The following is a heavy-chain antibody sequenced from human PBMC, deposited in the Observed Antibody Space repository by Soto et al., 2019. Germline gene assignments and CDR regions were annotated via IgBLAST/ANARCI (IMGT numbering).Heavy chain of an antibody. Sequence: SVKVSCKISGDSFKKNVFTWVRQAPGQGLEWMGGTIPALGKTHYIEKFQGRVTITVDDATRTVYMEVRDLTSEDTAIYYCARGPFRPSAMDVWGKGTTVTVSS. J-gene: IGHJ6*04. V-gene: IGHV1-69*10. CDR2: TIPALGKT. CDR3: ARGPFRPSAMDV. D-gene: IGHD3-10*01. CDR1: GDSFKKNV.